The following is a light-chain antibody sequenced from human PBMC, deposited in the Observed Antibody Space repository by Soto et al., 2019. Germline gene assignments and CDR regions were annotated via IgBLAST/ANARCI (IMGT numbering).Light chain of an antibody. CDR1: QSVSSAY. J-gene: IGKJ2*01. CDR2: GAS. Sequence: EIVLTQSPCTLSLSPGERATLSCRASQSVSSAYLAWYQQIPGQAPRLLIYGASSRSTGIPDRFSGSGSVTDFTLTISGLQPEDVAVYYGEQSGSSFYTVGQGTKLEIK. V-gene: IGKV3-20*01. CDR3: EQSGSSFYT.